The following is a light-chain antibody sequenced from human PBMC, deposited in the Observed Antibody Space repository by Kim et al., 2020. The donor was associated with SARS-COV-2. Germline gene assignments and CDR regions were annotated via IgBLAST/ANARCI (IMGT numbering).Light chain of an antibody. V-gene: IGKV3-15*01. CDR1: QSVSSD. Sequence: EIVMTQSPATLSVSPGERATLSCRASQSVSSDLAWYQQKPGQAPRLLIYGASTRATGIPSRFSGSGSGTEFTLTISSLQSEDFALYYCQQYNSWPPGMYTFGQGTKLEI. CDR2: GAS. J-gene: IGKJ2*01. CDR3: QQYNSWPPGMYT.